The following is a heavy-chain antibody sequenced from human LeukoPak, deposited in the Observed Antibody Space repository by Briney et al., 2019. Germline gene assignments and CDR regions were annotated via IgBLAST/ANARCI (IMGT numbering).Heavy chain of an antibody. V-gene: IGHV3-23*01. CDR3: AKLVASGTSRNFDY. CDR1: RFTFSSYA. J-gene: IGHJ4*02. D-gene: IGHD6-13*01. Sequence: PGRSLRLSCAASRFTFSSYAMNSVRQAPGNGVEWVSVVGVIGGTFYADSVKGRFTISRDNSKNTVYLQMNSLGAEDTAVYYCAKLVASGTSRNFDYWGQGTLVTVSS. CDR2: VGVIGGT.